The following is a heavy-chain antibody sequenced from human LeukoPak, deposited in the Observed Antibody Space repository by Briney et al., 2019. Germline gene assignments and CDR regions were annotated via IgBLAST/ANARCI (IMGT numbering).Heavy chain of an antibody. CDR3: AKDIAGAVAGRLGAGDVFDI. CDR2: ISWDRGSI. CDR1: GFTFDDYA. Sequence: PGGSLRLSCAASGFTFDDYAMHWVRQAPGEGLEWVSGISWDRGSIGYADSVKGGFTLSRDNAKNSLYLQMKSLRAEDAALYYCAKDIAGAVAGRLGAGDVFDIWGKGTMVSVS. J-gene: IGHJ3*02. V-gene: IGHV3-9*01. D-gene: IGHD6-19*01.